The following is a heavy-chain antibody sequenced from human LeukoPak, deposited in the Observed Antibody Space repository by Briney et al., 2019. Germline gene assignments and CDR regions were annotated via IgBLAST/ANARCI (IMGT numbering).Heavy chain of an antibody. D-gene: IGHD1-1*01. J-gene: IGHJ4*02. V-gene: IGHV3-74*01. CDR3: GRLNLEPIGRTGY. Sequence: PGGSLRLSCAASGFTFSSYWMHWVRQAPGKGLVWVSRINSDGSSTNYADSVKGRFTISRDNAKNTLYLQMNSLGAEDTAVYYCGRLNLEPIGRTGYWGQGTLVTVSS. CDR1: GFTFSSYW. CDR2: INSDGSST.